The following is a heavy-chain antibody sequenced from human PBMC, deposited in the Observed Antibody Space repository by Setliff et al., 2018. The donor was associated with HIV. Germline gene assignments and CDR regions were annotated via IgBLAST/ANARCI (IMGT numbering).Heavy chain of an antibody. CDR3: ARDAWVEFLEWTFYGMDV. CDR1: GYTFTSYG. D-gene: IGHD3-3*02. Sequence: GASVKVSCKASGYTFTSYGISWVRQAPGQGLEWMGWISAYNGDTKYAQKVQGRVTLTTDTSSSTVYMELRSLRSDDTAVYYCARDAWVEFLEWTFYGMDVWG. V-gene: IGHV1-18*01. J-gene: IGHJ6*01. CDR2: ISAYNGDT.